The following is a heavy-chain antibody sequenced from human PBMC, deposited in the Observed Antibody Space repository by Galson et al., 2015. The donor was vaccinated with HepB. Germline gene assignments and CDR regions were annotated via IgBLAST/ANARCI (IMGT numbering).Heavy chain of an antibody. V-gene: IGHV3-49*03. Sequence: SLRLSCAVSRLSFGDYAMSWFCRAPGKGLEWVGFIRSNTYGGTTKYAASLKGRFSISRDDSKSIAYLQMNSLKTEDTAVYFCTSGNFDGPFDYWGQGTRVTVSS. CDR3: TSGNFDGPFDY. D-gene: IGHD1-7*01. CDR1: RLSFGDYA. CDR2: IRSNTYGGTT. J-gene: IGHJ4*02.